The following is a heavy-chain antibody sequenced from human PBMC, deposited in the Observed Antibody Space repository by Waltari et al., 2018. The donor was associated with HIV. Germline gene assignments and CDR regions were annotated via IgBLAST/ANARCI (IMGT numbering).Heavy chain of an antibody. D-gene: IGHD3-22*01. V-gene: IGHV1-24*01. J-gene: IGHJ4*02. CDR2: FDPENDET. Sequence: QVQLVQSGGEVKKPGASVKVSCKVYGYRRIEFSMHWVRQAPGKGLEWMGGFDPENDETIYAQKFQGRVTMTDDTSTDTAYMELSSLKSEDTAVYYCVTGYDTSGQSPTMGDYWGQGTLVTVSS. CDR3: VTGYDTSGQSPTMGDY. CDR1: GYRRIEFS.